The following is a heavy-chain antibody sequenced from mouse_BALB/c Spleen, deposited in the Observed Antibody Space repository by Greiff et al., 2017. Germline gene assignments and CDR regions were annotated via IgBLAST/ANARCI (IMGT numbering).Heavy chain of an antibody. CDR3: ARSGGQYGNPAWFAY. CDR2: ISYSGST. V-gene: IGHV3-2*02. J-gene: IGHJ3*01. CDR1: GYSITSDYA. D-gene: IGHD2-10*02. Sequence: DVRLVESGPGLVKPSQSLSLTCTVTGYSITSDYAWNWIRQFPGNKLEWMGYISYSGSTSYNPSLKSRISITRDTSKNQFFLQLNSVTTEDTATYYCARSGGQYGNPAWFAYWGQGTLVTVSA.